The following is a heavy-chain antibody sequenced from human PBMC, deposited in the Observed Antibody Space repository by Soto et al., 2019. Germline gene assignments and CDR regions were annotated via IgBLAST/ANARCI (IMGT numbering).Heavy chain of an antibody. CDR3: ARVLAGYDFWSGYPPDYGMDV. Sequence: PSETLSLTCAVYGGSFSGYYLSWIRQPPGKGLEWIGEINHSGSTNYTPSLKSRVTISVDTSKNQFSLKLSSVTAADTAVYYCARVLAGYDFWSGYPPDYGMDVWGQGTTVTVSS. J-gene: IGHJ6*02. V-gene: IGHV4-34*01. D-gene: IGHD3-3*01. CDR2: INHSGST. CDR1: GGSFSGYY.